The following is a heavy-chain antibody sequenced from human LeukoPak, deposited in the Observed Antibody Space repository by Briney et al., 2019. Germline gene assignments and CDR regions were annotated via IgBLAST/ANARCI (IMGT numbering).Heavy chain of an antibody. CDR3: ARGITLVLRNWFDP. CDR1: GGSFSGYY. J-gene: IGHJ5*02. Sequence: SETLSLTCAVYGGSFSGYYWSWIRQPPGKGLEWIGEINHSGSTNYNPSLKSRVTISVDTSKNQFSLKLSSVTAADTAVYYCARGITLVLRNWFDPWGQGTLVTVSS. CDR2: INHSGST. D-gene: IGHD3-10*01. V-gene: IGHV4-34*01.